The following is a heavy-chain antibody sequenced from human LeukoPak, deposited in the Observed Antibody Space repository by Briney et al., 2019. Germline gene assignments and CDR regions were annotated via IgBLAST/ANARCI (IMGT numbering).Heavy chain of an antibody. D-gene: IGHD5-18*01. CDR1: GFTFSSYA. Sequence: PGGSLRLSCAASGFTFSSYAMSWVRQAPGKGLEWVSGISGGGGSTYYADSVKGRFTISRDNSENTLCLQMNSLTAEDTAVYYCAKQSGGYRYDTNDYWGQGTQVTVSS. CDR3: AKQSGGYRYDTNDY. J-gene: IGHJ4*02. CDR2: ISGGGGST. V-gene: IGHV3-23*01.